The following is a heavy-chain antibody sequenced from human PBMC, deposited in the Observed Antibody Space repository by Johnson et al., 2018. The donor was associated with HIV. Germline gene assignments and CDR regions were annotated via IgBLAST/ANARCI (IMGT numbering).Heavy chain of an antibody. Sequence: QVQLVESGGGLVKPGGSLRLSCAASGFTFSNYPMHWVRQAPGKGLEWVAIISSDGTTKYYADSVKGRFTISRDNSKNTLYLQMNSLRGEDTAVYYCAREGGRYCSSTSCSKDAFDIWGQGTMVTVSS. V-gene: IGHV3-30*14. CDR2: ISSDGTTK. D-gene: IGHD2-2*01. CDR3: AREGGRYCSSTSCSKDAFDI. J-gene: IGHJ3*02. CDR1: GFTFSNYP.